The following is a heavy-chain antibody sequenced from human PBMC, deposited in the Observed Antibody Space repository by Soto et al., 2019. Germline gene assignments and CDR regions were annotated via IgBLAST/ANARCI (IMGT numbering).Heavy chain of an antibody. Sequence: EVQLVESGGGLAQPGRSLRLSCAASGFIFDDYAMHWVRQAPGKGLEWVSGISWQSGSIRYADSVKGRFTISRDNAKNSLYLQMNSLRVEDPALYYCAKDMFSSSSAATFDYWGQGILVTVSS. V-gene: IGHV3-9*01. CDR2: ISWQSGSI. CDR3: AKDMFSSSSAATFDY. J-gene: IGHJ4*02. D-gene: IGHD6-6*01. CDR1: GFIFDDYA.